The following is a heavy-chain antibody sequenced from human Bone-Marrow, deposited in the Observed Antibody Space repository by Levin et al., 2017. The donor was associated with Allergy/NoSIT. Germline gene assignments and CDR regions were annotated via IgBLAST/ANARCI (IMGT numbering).Heavy chain of an antibody. CDR3: ARVTTMRGGYYYYGMDV. CDR2: MNPNSGNT. V-gene: IGHV1-8*01. J-gene: IGHJ6*02. Sequence: GESLKISCKASGYTFTSYDINWVRQATGQGLEWMGWMNPNSGNTGYAQKFQGRVTMTRNTSISTAYMELSSLRSEDTAVYYCARVTTMRGGYYYYGMDVWGQGTTVTVSS. D-gene: IGHD3-22*01. CDR1: GYTFTSYD.